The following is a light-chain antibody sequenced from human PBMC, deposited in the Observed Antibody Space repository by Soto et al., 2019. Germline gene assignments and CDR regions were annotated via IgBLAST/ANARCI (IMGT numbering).Light chain of an antibody. CDR2: DAS. CDR3: RQYNNWPSFT. J-gene: IGKJ3*01. V-gene: IGKV3-15*01. CDR1: QSVSSN. Sequence: EIVMTQSPAALSVSPGERATLSCRASQSVSSNLAWYQQKPGQAPRLLIYDASTRATGIPVRFSGSGSGTEFTLTISSLQSEDFAVYYCRQYNNWPSFTFGPGTKVDI.